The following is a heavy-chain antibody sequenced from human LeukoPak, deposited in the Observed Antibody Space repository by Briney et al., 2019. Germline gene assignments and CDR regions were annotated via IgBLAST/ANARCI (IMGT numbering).Heavy chain of an antibody. D-gene: IGHD3-22*01. J-gene: IGHJ5*02. V-gene: IGHV4-4*07. Sequence: SETLSLTCTVSGGSISGYYWSWIRQPAGKGLEWIGRTSGSTNYNPSLKSRVIMSVDTSKNQFSLKVSSVTAADTAVYYCARQGFYYDSGGYYYSNWFDPWGQGTLVTVSS. CDR1: GGSISGYY. CDR2: TSGST. CDR3: ARQGFYYDSGGYYYSNWFDP.